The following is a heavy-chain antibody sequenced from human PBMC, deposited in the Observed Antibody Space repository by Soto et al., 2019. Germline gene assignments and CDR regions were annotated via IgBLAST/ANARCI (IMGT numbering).Heavy chain of an antibody. CDR3: AKGIWEQVTWFDP. CDR1: GYTFTSYD. Sequence: GASVKVSCKASGYTFTSYDINWVRQATGQGLEWMGWMTPNSGNTGYAQKFQGRVTMTRDTSKNTLYLQMNSLRAEDTAVYYCAKGIWEQVTWFDPWGQGTLVTVSS. CDR2: MTPNSGNT. V-gene: IGHV1-8*02. J-gene: IGHJ5*02. D-gene: IGHD1-26*01.